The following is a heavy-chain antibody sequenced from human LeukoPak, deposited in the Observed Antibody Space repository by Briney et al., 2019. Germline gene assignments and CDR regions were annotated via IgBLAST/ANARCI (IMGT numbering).Heavy chain of an antibody. V-gene: IGHV1-69*05. CDR2: IIPIFGTV. CDR1: GGTFSSYA. Sequence: SVKVSCKASGGTFSSYAFSWVRQAPGQGLEWMGGIIPIFGTVNYAQKFQGRVTMTTDTSTSTAYMELRSLRSDDTAVYYCARYYSSSWSWFDPWGQGTLVTVSS. CDR3: ARYYSSSWSWFDP. J-gene: IGHJ5*02. D-gene: IGHD6-13*01.